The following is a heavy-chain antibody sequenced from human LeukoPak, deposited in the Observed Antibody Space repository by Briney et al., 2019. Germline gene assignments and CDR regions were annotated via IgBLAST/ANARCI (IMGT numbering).Heavy chain of an antibody. CDR2: MNPHSGKT. CDR3: ARLSSHYGDYKVDP. D-gene: IGHD4-17*01. V-gene: IGHV1-8*01. Sequence: ASVKVSCKASGYPFNNYDINWVRQATGQGLEWMGWMNPHSGKTGYAQNFQGRVTMTRDTSISTAYMGLSSLRSEDTAVYYCARLSSHYGDYKVDPWGQGTLATVSS. J-gene: IGHJ5*02. CDR1: GYPFNNYD.